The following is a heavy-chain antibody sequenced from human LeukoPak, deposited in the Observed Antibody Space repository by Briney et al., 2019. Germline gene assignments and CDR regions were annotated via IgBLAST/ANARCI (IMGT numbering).Heavy chain of an antibody. J-gene: IGHJ4*02. CDR1: RFTFSNAW. CDR2: IKSKVDGETT. CDR3: AIDEPNYAPYDFDY. D-gene: IGHD4/OR15-4a*01. Sequence: VGSLRLSCAASRFTFSNAWMNWVRQAPGKGLEWVGRIKSKVDGETTDYAAPVKGRFTISRDDSNNMVYLQMNSLKIEDTAVYYCAIDEPNYAPYDFDYWGQGTLVTVSS. V-gene: IGHV3-15*01.